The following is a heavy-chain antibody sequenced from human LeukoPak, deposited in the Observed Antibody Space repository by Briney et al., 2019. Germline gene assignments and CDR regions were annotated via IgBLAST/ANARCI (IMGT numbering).Heavy chain of an antibody. D-gene: IGHD1-1*01. J-gene: IGHJ4*02. Sequence: SETLSLTCSVSGGSFSRFQWTWIRQPPGKGLEWIGSLSYSGSSYYNPSLKSRVTISVDTSKNQFSLKLSSVTAADTAVYYCAGDLQLDWGQGTLVTVSS. CDR3: AGDLQLD. V-gene: IGHV4-59*04. CDR2: LSYSGSS. CDR1: GGSFSRFQ.